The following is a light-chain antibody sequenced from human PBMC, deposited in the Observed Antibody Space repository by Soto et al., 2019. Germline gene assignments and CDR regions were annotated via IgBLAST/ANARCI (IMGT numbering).Light chain of an antibody. J-gene: IGLJ2*01. CDR2: TNT. CDR1: SSNIGSNT. Sequence: QSVLTQTPSASGTPGQRVTISCSGSSSNIGSNTVNWYQQLPGTAPKLLIYTNTKRPSGVPDRFSGSKSGASASLAISGLQSEDEADYYCAAWDDSLYSVLFGGGTKLTVL. V-gene: IGLV1-44*01. CDR3: AAWDDSLYSVL.